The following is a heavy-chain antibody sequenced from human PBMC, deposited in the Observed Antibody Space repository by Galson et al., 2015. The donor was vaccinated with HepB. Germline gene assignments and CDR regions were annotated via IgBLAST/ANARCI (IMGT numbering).Heavy chain of an antibody. J-gene: IGHJ4*02. CDR3: ARAWDCSGGTCDGRFDY. V-gene: IGHV1-69*02. D-gene: IGHD2-15*01. CDR2: IIPILGVV. Sequence: SVKVSCKASGGTFSSYTISWVRQAPGRGLEWVGRIIPILGVVNYAQKFQGRVTITADKSTSTTYMELSSLRSEDTAVYYCARAWDCSGGTCDGRFDYWGQGTLVTVAS. CDR1: GGTFSSYT.